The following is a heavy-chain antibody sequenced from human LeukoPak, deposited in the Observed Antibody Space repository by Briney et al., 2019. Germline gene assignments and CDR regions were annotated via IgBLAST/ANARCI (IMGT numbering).Heavy chain of an antibody. V-gene: IGHV3-21*03. CDR3: ANTPRSGYCSSTSCYILYYFDY. J-gene: IGHJ4*02. CDR1: GFTFSSYS. CDR2: ISSSSSYI. Sequence: GGSLRLSCAASGFTFSSYSMNWVRQAPGKGLEWVSSISSSSSYIYYADSVKGRFTISRDNAKNSLYLQLNSLRAEDTAVYYCANTPRSGYCSSTSCYILYYFDYWGQGTLVTVSS. D-gene: IGHD2-2*02.